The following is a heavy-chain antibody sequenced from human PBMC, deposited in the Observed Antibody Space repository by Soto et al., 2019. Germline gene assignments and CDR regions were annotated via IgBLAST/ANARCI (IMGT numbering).Heavy chain of an antibody. J-gene: IGHJ4*02. V-gene: IGHV1-46*01. CDR3: AREGTAAIHYFDY. CDR1: GYTFTSYY. D-gene: IGHD6-13*01. CDR2: INPSGGST. Sequence: GASVKVSCKASGYTFTSYYMHWVRQAPGQGLEWMGIINPSGGSTSYGQKFQGRVTMTRDTSTSTVYMELSSLRSEDTAVYYCAREGTAAIHYFDYWCEGTLVTVST.